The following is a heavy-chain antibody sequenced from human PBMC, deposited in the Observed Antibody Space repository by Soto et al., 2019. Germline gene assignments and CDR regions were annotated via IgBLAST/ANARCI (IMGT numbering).Heavy chain of an antibody. CDR3: ARGGYYYENSGQNAYDY. Sequence: SETLSLTCTVSGGSISSYYWSWIRQHPGKGLEWIGYIYYSGSTNYNPSLKSRVTISVDTSKNQFSLKLSSVTAADTAVYYCARGGYYYENSGQNAYDYWGQGILVTVSS. V-gene: IGHV4-59*01. CDR1: GGSISSYY. CDR2: IYYSGST. J-gene: IGHJ4*01. D-gene: IGHD3-22*01.